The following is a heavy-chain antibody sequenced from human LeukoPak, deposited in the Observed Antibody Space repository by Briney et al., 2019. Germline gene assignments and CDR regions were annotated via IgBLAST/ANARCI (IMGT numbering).Heavy chain of an antibody. CDR2: IRYDGSNK. J-gene: IGHJ4*02. V-gene: IGHV3-30*02. CDR1: GFTFSSYG. CDR3: AKGMYSSSWYFDY. D-gene: IGHD6-13*01. Sequence: GGSLRLSCAASGFTFSSYGMHWVRQAPGKGLEWVAFIRYDGSNKYYADSVKGRFTISRDNSKNTLYLQMNSLRAEDTAVYYCAKGMYSSSWYFDYWGQGTLVTVSS.